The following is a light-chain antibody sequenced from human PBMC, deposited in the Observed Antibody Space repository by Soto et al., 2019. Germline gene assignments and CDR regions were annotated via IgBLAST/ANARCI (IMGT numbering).Light chain of an antibody. CDR1: QSIGRY. V-gene: IGKV1-39*01. Sequence: DIQMTQSPSSLSASVGDRVTITCRASQSIGRYLNWYQQISGKAPKLLIYAASSLQSGVPSRFSGGGSGTDFTLTISSLQPEDFATYYCQQSYSTPPAFGQGTKLEIK. CDR2: AAS. J-gene: IGKJ2*01. CDR3: QQSYSTPPA.